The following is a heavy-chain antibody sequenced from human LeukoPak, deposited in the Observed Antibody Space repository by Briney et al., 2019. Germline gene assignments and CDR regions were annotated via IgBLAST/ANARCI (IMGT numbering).Heavy chain of an antibody. D-gene: IGHD6-19*01. Sequence: PSETLSLTCTVSGYSISSGYYWGWIRQPPGKGLEGLGSIYHSGSTYYNPSLKSRVTISVDTSKNQFSLKLSSVTAADTAVYYCARAAVAGTWLWVHYYYYMDVWGKGTTVTVSS. V-gene: IGHV4-38-2*02. CDR1: GYSISSGYY. J-gene: IGHJ6*03. CDR2: IYHSGST. CDR3: ARAAVAGTWLWVHYYYYMDV.